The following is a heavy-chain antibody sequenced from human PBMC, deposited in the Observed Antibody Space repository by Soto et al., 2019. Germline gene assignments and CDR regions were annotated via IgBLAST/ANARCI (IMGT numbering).Heavy chain of an antibody. V-gene: IGHV3-30-3*01. D-gene: IGHD4-17*01. J-gene: IGHJ4*02. CDR3: ATDGTTVTTNLDY. CDR1: GFTFSSYA. CDR2: ISYDGSNK. Sequence: QVQLVESGGGVVQPGRSLRLSCAASGFTFSSYAMHWVRQAPGKGLEWVAVISYDGSNKYYADSVKGRFTISRDNSKNTLYLQMNSLRAEDTAVYYCATDGTTVTTNLDYWGQGTLVTVSS.